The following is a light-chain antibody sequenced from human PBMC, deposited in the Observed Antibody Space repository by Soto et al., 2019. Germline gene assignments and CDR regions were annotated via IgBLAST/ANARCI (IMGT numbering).Light chain of an antibody. V-gene: IGLV2-14*03. Sequence: QSALTQPASVSGSPGQSIAISCTGTSSDVGSYNSVSWYQQYPGKAHKLMIHDVNNRPSGISDRFSGSKSGNTASLTISGIQAEDEADYYCSSFTSSTSYVFGTGTKLTVL. CDR1: SSDVGSYNS. CDR2: DVN. CDR3: SSFTSSTSYV. J-gene: IGLJ1*01.